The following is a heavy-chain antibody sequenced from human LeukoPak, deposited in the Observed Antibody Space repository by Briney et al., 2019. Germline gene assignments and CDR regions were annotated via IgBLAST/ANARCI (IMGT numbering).Heavy chain of an antibody. CDR1: RFTFSSYS. Sequence: GGSLRLSCAASRFTFSSYSMNWVRQAPGKGLEWVSSISSSGSYIYYADSVKGRFTISRDSAKNSLYLQMNSLRAEDTAVYYCAKDGLLRYYDFWSGYGHFDYWGQGTLVTVSS. D-gene: IGHD3-3*01. J-gene: IGHJ4*02. CDR2: ISSSGSYI. V-gene: IGHV3-21*01. CDR3: AKDGLLRYYDFWSGYGHFDY.